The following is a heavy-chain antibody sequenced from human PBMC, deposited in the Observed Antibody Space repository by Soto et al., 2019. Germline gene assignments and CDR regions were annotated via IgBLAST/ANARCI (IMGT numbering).Heavy chain of an antibody. CDR1: GGSFSGYY. J-gene: IGHJ4*02. Sequence: PSETLSLTCAVYGGSFSGYYWSWIRQPPGKGLEWIGEINHSGSTNYNPSLKSRVTISVDTSKNQFSLKLSSVTAADTAVYYCARGRLTMVRGVIMAPFDYWGQGTLVTVSS. CDR2: INHSGST. CDR3: ARGRLTMVRGVIMAPFDY. V-gene: IGHV4-34*01. D-gene: IGHD3-10*01.